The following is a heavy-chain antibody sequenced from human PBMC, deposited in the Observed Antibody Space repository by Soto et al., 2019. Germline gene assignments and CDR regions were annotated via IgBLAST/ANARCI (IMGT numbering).Heavy chain of an antibody. D-gene: IGHD1-26*01. J-gene: IGHJ6*02. CDR2: ISAYNGNT. V-gene: IGHV1-18*01. CDR1: GGTFSSYA. Sequence: GASVKVSCKASGGTFSSYAISWVRQAPGQGLEWMGWISAYNGNTNYAQKLQGRVTMTTDTSTSTAYMELRSLRSDDTAVYYCARGGSYRIDYYYGMDVWGQGTTVTVSS. CDR3: ARGGSYRIDYYYGMDV.